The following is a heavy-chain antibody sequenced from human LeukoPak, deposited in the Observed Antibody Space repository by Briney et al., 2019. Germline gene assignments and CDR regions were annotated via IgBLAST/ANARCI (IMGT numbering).Heavy chain of an antibody. J-gene: IGHJ4*02. Sequence: GGSLRLSCTASGFPFSSYAMSWVRLAPGKGLEWVSSIISSGDITYYPDSLKGRFTISRDNSKNTVYLQMDSLRAEDTAVYYCAKFSRRDYVWGSYRGFDYWGQGTLVTVSS. CDR2: IISSGDIT. D-gene: IGHD3-16*02. CDR3: AKFSRRDYVWGSYRGFDY. CDR1: GFPFSSYA. V-gene: IGHV3-23*01.